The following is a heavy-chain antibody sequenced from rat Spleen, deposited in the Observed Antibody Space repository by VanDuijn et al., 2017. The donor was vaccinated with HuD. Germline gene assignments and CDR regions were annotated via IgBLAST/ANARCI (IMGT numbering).Heavy chain of an antibody. Sequence: EVQLVESGGGLVQPGRSLKLSCAASGITFSDYYMAWVRQAPKKGLEWVASISYEGSSTYYGDSVKGRFTISRDNAKSTLYLQMNSLRSEDTATYYCARGGGNLDYWGQGVMVTVSS. J-gene: IGHJ2*01. D-gene: IGHD1-11*01. CDR1: GITFSDYY. CDR3: ARGGGNLDY. CDR2: ISYEGSST. V-gene: IGHV5-22*01.